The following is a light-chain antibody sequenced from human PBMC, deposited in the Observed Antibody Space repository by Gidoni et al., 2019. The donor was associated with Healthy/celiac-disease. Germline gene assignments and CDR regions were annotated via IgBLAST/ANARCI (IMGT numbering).Light chain of an antibody. J-gene: IGKJ3*01. CDR2: AAS. Sequence: DIQMTPSPSSLSASVGDRVTITCRASQSISSYLNWYQQKPGKAPKLLIYAASSLQSGVPSRFSCSGSGTDFTLTISSLQPEDFATYYCQQSYSTPFTFGPGTKVDIK. CDR3: QQSYSTPFT. V-gene: IGKV1-39*01. CDR1: QSISSY.